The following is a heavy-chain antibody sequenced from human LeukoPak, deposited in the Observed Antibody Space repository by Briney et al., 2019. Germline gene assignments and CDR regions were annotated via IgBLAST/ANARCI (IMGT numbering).Heavy chain of an antibody. D-gene: IGHD3-3*01. V-gene: IGHV4-39*07. CDR1: GGSISSSTYY. CDR3: ARWSGNNWFDP. J-gene: IGHJ5*02. CDR2: IYYSGTT. Sequence: PSETLSLTCTVSGGSISSSTYYWGWIRQPPGTGLEWIGSIYYSGTTYYNPSLKSRVTISVDTSKNQFSLKMSSVTAADTAVYYCARWSGNNWFDPWGQGTLVIVSS.